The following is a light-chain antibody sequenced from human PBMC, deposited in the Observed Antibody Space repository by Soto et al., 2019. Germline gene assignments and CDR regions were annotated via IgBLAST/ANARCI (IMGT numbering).Light chain of an antibody. V-gene: IGLV2-14*03. J-gene: IGLJ3*02. CDR3: ISYSTTTARDGRV. CDR2: DVS. Sequence: QSALTQPASVSGSPGQSITISCTGTSSDVGGYNYVSWYQQHPGKAPQLLIYDVSNRPSGISNRFSGSKSGDTASLTISGLQAEDEADYYCISYSTTTARDGRVFGGGTKVTVL. CDR1: SSDVGGYNY.